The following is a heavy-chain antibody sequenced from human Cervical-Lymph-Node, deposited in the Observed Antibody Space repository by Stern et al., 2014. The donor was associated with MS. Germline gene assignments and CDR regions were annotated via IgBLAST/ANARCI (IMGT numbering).Heavy chain of an antibody. J-gene: IGHJ4*02. Sequence: VQLEESGAEVKKPGASVKVSCKASGYTFTGYYMHWVRQAPGQGLEWMGRINPNSGGTNYAQKFQGRVTMTRDTSISTAYMELSRLRSDDTAVYYCARGVAYYDSSGTRGGWGQGTLVTVSS. D-gene: IGHD3-22*01. V-gene: IGHV1-2*06. CDR3: ARGVAYYDSSGTRGG. CDR1: GYTFTGYY. CDR2: INPNSGGT.